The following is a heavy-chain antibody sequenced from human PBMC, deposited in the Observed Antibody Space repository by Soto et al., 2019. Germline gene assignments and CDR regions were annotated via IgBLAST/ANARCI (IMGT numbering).Heavy chain of an antibody. CDR2: IYYSGST. V-gene: IGHV4-30-4*01. Sequence: QVQLQESGPGLVKPSQTLSLTCTVSGGSISSGDYYWSWIRQPPGKGLEWIGYIYYSGSTYYNPSLKSRVTISVDTSKHQFSLKLSSVTAADTAVYYCARGLKGIHYYDSSGYFDYWGQGTLVTVSS. CDR3: ARGLKGIHYYDSSGYFDY. CDR1: GGSISSGDYY. J-gene: IGHJ4*02. D-gene: IGHD3-22*01.